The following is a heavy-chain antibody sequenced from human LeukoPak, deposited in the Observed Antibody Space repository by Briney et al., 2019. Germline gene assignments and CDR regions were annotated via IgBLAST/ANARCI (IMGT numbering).Heavy chain of an antibody. J-gene: IGHJ2*01. Sequence: GGSLRLSCAASGFTFSSYAMSWVRQAPGKGLEWVSAISGSGGSTYYADSVKGRFTISRDNSKNTLYLQMSSLRAEDMALYYCAKSSLDYDILTGKTIDWYFDLWGRGTLVTVSS. CDR1: GFTFSSYA. CDR2: ISGSGGST. V-gene: IGHV3-23*01. D-gene: IGHD3-9*01. CDR3: AKSSLDYDILTGKTIDWYFDL.